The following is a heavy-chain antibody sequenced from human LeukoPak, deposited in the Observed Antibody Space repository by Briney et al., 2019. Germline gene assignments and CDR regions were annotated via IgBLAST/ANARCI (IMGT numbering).Heavy chain of an antibody. CDR3: ARRGGYCSSTSRYRSEYFDY. CDR2: IKQDGSEK. J-gene: IGHJ4*02. Sequence: GGSLRLSCAASGFTFSSYWMSWVRQAPGKGLEWVANIKQDGSEKYYVDSVKGRFTISRDNAKNSLYLQMNSLRAEDTAVYYCARRGGYCSSTSRYRSEYFDYWGQGTLVTVSS. D-gene: IGHD2-2*02. CDR1: GFTFSSYW. V-gene: IGHV3-7*01.